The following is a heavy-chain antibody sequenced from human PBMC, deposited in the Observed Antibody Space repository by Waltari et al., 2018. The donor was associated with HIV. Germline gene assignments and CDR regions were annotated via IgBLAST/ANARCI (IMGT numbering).Heavy chain of an antibody. V-gene: IGHV4-59*01. CDR1: PGSIRRSY. D-gene: IGHD6-19*01. CDR3: VRGRQYISSSYFDP. CDR2: IYYSGST. Sequence: QVQLQESGPGLVQPSETLPLICTVSPGSIRRSYWSGIRQPPGKGLEWIGHIYYSGSTNYNPTLKSRVTISVDTSKNQFSLRLTSVTAADTAVYYCVRGRQYISSSYFDPWGQGTLVTVSS. J-gene: IGHJ5*02.